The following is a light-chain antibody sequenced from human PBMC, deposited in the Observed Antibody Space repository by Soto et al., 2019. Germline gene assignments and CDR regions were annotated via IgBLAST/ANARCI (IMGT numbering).Light chain of an antibody. J-gene: IGKJ1*01. CDR3: QQSYSTPWT. Sequence: DIQMTQSPSSLSASVGDRVTITCRASQSISSYLNWYQQKPGKAPKLLIYAASSLQSGVQSRFSGSGSGTDFTLTISSLQPEDFATYYWQQSYSTPWTFGQGTKVEI. CDR2: AAS. V-gene: IGKV1-39*01. CDR1: QSISSY.